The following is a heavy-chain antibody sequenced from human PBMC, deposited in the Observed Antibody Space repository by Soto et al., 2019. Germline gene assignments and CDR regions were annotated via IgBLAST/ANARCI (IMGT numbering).Heavy chain of an antibody. CDR1: GGSISSGDYY. Sequence: SGTLSLTCTVSGGSISSGDYYWGWLRQPPGKGLVWSGYIYDSGSTYYNPSLKSRVTISVDTSKNQFSLKLSSVYAAETAVYYCARDVNGTNDYWGQGTLVTVSS. J-gene: IGHJ4*02. D-gene: IGHD2-8*01. CDR3: ARDVNGTNDY. CDR2: IYDSGST. V-gene: IGHV4-30-4*01.